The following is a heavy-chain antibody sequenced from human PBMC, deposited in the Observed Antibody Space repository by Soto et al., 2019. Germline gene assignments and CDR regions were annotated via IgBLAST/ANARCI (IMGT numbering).Heavy chain of an antibody. CDR1: GFTFSAYA. CDR2: TSHDGTNE. CDR3: AKDLRRLGVIDF. D-gene: IGHD3-16*01. V-gene: IGHV3-30*18. J-gene: IGHJ4*02. Sequence: QVQLVESGGGVVQPGRSLRLSCAASGFTFSAYAMHWVRQAPGKGLECVAVTSHDGTNEYYGDSVKGRFTIFRDNFKNMVYLQMTSLRADDTAVYYCAKDLRRLGVIDFWGQGTLVTVSS.